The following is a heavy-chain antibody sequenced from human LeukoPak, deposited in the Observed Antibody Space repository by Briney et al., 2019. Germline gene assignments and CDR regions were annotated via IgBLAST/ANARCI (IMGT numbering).Heavy chain of an antibody. Sequence: GGSLRLSCAASGFTFSRYWMTWVRQAPGKGLEWVANIKQDGTEKYYVDSVKGRFTISRDNAKNSLYLQMNSLRAEDTAVYYCAGDSEWRLLRSDYWGQGTLVTVSS. V-gene: IGHV3-7*05. CDR3: AGDSEWRLLRSDY. J-gene: IGHJ4*02. D-gene: IGHD4-17*01. CDR1: GFTFSRYW. CDR2: IKQDGTEK.